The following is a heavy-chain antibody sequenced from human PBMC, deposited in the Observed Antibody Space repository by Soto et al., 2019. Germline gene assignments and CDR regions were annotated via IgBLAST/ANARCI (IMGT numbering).Heavy chain of an antibody. D-gene: IGHD3-3*01. CDR2: ISAYNGNT. CDR1: GYTFTSYG. J-gene: IGHJ3*02. CDR3: ARGRIDYDFWSGYYMAFDI. V-gene: IGHV1-18*01. Sequence: GASVKVSCKASGYTFTSYGISWVRQAPGQGLEWMGWISAYNGNTNYAQKLQGRVTMTTDTSTSTAYMELRSLRSDDTAVYYCARGRIDYDFWSGYYMAFDIWGQGTMVTVS.